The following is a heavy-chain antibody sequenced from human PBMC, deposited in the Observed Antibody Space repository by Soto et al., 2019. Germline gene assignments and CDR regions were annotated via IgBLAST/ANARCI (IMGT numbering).Heavy chain of an antibody. Sequence: GGSLRLSCGASGFTFSSYAMHWVRQAPGKGLEWVALISYDGSDKDYADSVKGRFTISRDNSRNTLFLQMNSLRAEDTAVYYCARDYYKYYDSSGYYRSPAYWGQGTLVTV. D-gene: IGHD3-22*01. CDR1: GFTFSSYA. CDR3: ARDYYKYYDSSGYYRSPAY. V-gene: IGHV3-30-3*01. CDR2: ISYDGSDK. J-gene: IGHJ4*02.